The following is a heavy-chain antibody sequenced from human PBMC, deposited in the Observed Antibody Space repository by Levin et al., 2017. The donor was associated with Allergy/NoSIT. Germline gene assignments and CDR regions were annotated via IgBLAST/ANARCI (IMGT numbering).Heavy chain of an antibody. Sequence: MPSETLSLTCTVSGGSISSGGYYWSWIRQHPGKGLEWIGYIYYSGSTYYNPSLKSRVTISVDTSKNQFSLKLSSVTAADTAVYYCARDFRGPGWFGESNWYFDLWGRGTLVTVSS. J-gene: IGHJ2*01. CDR2: IYYSGST. CDR3: ARDFRGPGWFGESNWYFDL. CDR1: GGSISSGGYY. V-gene: IGHV4-31*03. D-gene: IGHD3-10*01.